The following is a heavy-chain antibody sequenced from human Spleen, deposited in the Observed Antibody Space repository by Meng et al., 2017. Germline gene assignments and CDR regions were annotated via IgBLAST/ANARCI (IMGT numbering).Heavy chain of an antibody. D-gene: IGHD5-18*01. CDR1: GYTLTAYY. CDR3: VYGYYDYFES. CDR2: IKPDSGGT. Sequence: ASVKVSCKASGYTLTAYYMHWVRQAPGQGLEWMGRIKPDSGGTNYAQKFQGRVTMTTHTPTSTAYMELSSLRSDDTAVYYCVYGYYDYFESWGQGTLVTVSS. J-gene: IGHJ4*02. V-gene: IGHV1-2*06.